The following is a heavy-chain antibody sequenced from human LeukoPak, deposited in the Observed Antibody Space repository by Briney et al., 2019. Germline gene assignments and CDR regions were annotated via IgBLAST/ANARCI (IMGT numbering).Heavy chain of an antibody. CDR3: ARDLIMTTVTTNAFDI. V-gene: IGHV1-18*01. Sequence: ASVKVSCKASGYTFTSYGISCVRQAPGQGLEWMGWISAYNGNTNYAQKLQGRVTMTTDTSTSTAYMEMSSLRSAHTAVSYCARDLIMTTVTTNAFDIWGQGTMVTVSS. D-gene: IGHD4-17*01. CDR1: GYTFTSYG. J-gene: IGHJ3*02. CDR2: ISAYNGNT.